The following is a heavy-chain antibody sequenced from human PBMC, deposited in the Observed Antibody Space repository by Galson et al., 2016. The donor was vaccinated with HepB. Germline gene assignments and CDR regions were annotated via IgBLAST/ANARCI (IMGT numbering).Heavy chain of an antibody. Sequence: SLRLSCAASGFTFSDYAMSWVRQAPGKGLEWVSGISNRSSVTYPADSVKGRFTISRDTSKNTVYLQMNSLRAEDTAIYYCWRASNKPAVIVVAGSWGQGLLVTVSS. J-gene: IGHJ5*02. CDR1: GFTFSDYA. CDR2: ISNRSSVT. D-gene: IGHD1-26*01. V-gene: IGHV3-23*01. CDR3: WRASNKPAVIVVAGS.